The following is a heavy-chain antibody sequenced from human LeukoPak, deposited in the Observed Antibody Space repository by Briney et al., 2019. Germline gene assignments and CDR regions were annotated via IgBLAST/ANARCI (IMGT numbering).Heavy chain of an antibody. CDR1: GGTFSSYA. Sequence: SVKVSCKASGGTFSSYAISWVRQAPAQGLEWMGGIIPIFGTANYAQKFQGRVTITADESTSTAYMELSSLRSEDTAVYYCARESIAAGWFDPWGQGTLVTVSS. CDR3: ARESIAAGWFDP. V-gene: IGHV1-69*13. D-gene: IGHD6-13*01. J-gene: IGHJ5*02. CDR2: IIPIFGTA.